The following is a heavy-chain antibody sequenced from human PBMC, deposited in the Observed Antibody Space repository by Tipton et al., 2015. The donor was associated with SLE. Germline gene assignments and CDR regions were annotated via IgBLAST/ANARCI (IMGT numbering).Heavy chain of an antibody. CDR1: GGSISSSSYY. D-gene: IGHD3-10*01. J-gene: IGHJ4*02. Sequence: TLSLTCTVSGGSISSSSYYWGWIRQPPGKGLEWIGYIYYSGSTYYNPSLKSRVTISVDTSMNQFSLKLSSVTAADTAVYYCARGEKWFGEPEADYWGQGTLVTVSS. V-gene: IGHV4-39*07. CDR3: ARGEKWFGEPEADY. CDR2: IYYSGST.